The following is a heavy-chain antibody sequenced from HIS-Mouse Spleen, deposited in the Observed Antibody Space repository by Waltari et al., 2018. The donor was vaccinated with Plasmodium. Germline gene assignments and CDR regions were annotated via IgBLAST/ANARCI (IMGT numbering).Heavy chain of an antibody. Sequence: QLQLQESGPGLVKPSETLSLTCTVSGGSISSSSYYWGWIRQPPGKGLEWIGSIYYSGSTYYNPAHKSRVTISVDTSKNQFSLKLSSVTAADTAVYYCARVPYYYDSSGYGMGWFDPWGQGTLVTVSS. D-gene: IGHD3-22*01. CDR1: GGSISSSSYY. J-gene: IGHJ5*02. V-gene: IGHV4-39*07. CDR3: ARVPYYYDSSGYGMGWFDP. CDR2: IYYSGST.